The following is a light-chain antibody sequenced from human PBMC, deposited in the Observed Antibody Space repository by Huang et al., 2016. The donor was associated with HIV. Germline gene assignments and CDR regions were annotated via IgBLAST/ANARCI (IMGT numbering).Light chain of an antibody. Sequence: DIQMTQSPSSLSASVGDRVTITCRASQSISSYLNWYQQKPGKAPKLLIYAASSLQSGVPSRFGGSGSGTDFTLTISSLQPEDFATYYCQQSYSTLRYTFGQGTKLEIK. J-gene: IGKJ2*01. CDR1: QSISSY. CDR2: AAS. V-gene: IGKV1-39*01. CDR3: QQSYSTLRYT.